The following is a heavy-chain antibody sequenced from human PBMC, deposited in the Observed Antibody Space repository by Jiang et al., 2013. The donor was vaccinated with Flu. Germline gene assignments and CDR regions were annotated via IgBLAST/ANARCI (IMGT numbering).Heavy chain of an antibody. Sequence: SGAEVKKAGASVKVSCKAFGYTFAGFYLHWVRQAPGQGLEWMGWMNPDSGDIDYAQKFQGRVTMTRDKSISTAYMELSGLRSDDTAAYYCVRLNLIFGMDVWGQGTTVTVS. CDR1: GYTFAGFY. V-gene: IGHV1-2*02. CDR3: VRLNLIFGMDV. J-gene: IGHJ6*02. CDR2: MNPDSGDI. D-gene: IGHD3-3*01.